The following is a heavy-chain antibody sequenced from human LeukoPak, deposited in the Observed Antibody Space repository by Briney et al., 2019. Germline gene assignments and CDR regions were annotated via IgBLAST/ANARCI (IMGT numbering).Heavy chain of an antibody. V-gene: IGHV3-30*02. CDR2: VRYDGSNT. CDR1: GFTFSSYG. CDR3: AKERDTAMVTIDY. J-gene: IGHJ4*02. Sequence: PGGSLRLSCAASGFTFSSYGMHWVRQSPGPELERVALVRYDGSNTYYADSVKGRFTNSRVKSKSTLYLQMNSLRAEDTAVYYCAKERDTAMVTIDYWGQGTLVTVSS. D-gene: IGHD5-18*01.